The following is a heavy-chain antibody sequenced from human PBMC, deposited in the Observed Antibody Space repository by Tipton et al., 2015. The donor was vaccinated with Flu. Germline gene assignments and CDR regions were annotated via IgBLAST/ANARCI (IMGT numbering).Heavy chain of an antibody. CDR3: ARRDFSTYVSEPKNWFDP. CDR2: SHHTGST. Sequence: TLSLTCSVSGDSIGGSYYWGWIRQPPGKGLEWIGNSHHTGSTYRNPSLKSRVIISVDRSKNQFSLKLTSVTAADTAVYYCARRDFSTYVSEPKNWFDPWGRATLLTFSS. J-gene: IGHJ5*02. CDR1: GDSIGGSYY. V-gene: IGHV4-38-2*01. D-gene: IGHD4-11*01.